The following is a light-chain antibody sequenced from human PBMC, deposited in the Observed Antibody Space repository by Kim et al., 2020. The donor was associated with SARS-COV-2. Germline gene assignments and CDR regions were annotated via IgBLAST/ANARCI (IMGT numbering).Light chain of an antibody. CDR3: QQRSNWPSRT. CDR1: QSVGTS. CDR2: DAS. Sequence: LSTGETATLYCRASQSVGTSLVWYQQKTGQAPRLLLYDASTRVIGIPARFSGSGSETDFTLTISGLEPEDFAVYYCQQRSNWPSRTFGQGTKLEI. V-gene: IGKV3-11*01. J-gene: IGKJ2*01.